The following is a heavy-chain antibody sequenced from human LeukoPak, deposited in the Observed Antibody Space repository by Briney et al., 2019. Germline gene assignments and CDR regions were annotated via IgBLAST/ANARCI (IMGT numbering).Heavy chain of an antibody. CDR1: GGSFSGYY. J-gene: IGHJ6*02. V-gene: IGHV4-34*01. D-gene: IGHD3-9*01. CDR2: INHSGST. CDR3: ARCRYYDILTGYLYYYGMDV. Sequence: SETLSLTCAVYGGSFSGYYWSWIRQPPGKGLEWIGEINHSGSTNYNPSLKSRVTISVDTSKNQFSLKLSSVTAADTAVYYCARCRYYDILTGYLYYYGMDVWGQGTTVTVSS.